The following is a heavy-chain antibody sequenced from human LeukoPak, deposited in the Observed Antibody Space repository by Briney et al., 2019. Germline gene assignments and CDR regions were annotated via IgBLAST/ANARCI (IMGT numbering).Heavy chain of an antibody. CDR2: INPNSGGT. D-gene: IGHD3-10*01. V-gene: IGHV1-2*02. Sequence: GASVKVSCKASGYTFTGYYMHWVRQAPGQGLEWMGWINPNSGGTNYAQKFQGRVTMTRDTSISTAYVELSRLRSDDTAVYYCARESYGSGSHKYDYWGQGTLVTVSS. CDR1: GYTFTGYY. CDR3: ARESYGSGSHKYDY. J-gene: IGHJ4*02.